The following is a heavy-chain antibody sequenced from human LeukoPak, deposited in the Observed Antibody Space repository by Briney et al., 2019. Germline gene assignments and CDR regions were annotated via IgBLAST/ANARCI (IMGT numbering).Heavy chain of an antibody. D-gene: IGHD3-10*01. J-gene: IGHJ4*02. CDR2: ISYSGST. CDR3: ARAPMVRGPSFDY. V-gene: IGHV4-59*01. CDR1: GGSISGYY. Sequence: SETLSLTCTVSGGSISGYYWSWIRQPPGKGLEWVGYISYSGSTNYNPSLKSRVTISVDTSKNQFSLKLSSVTAADTAVYYCARAPMVRGPSFDYWGQGTLVTVSS.